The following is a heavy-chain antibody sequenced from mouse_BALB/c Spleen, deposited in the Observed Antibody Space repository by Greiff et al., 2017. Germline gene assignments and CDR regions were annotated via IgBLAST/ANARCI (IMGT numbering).Heavy chain of an antibody. V-gene: IGHV3-2*02. J-gene: IGHJ4*01. CDR2: ISYSGST. D-gene: IGHD1-1*01. CDR3: ARGGLYYYGSSYAMDY. CDR1: GYSITSDYA. Sequence: VQLKESGPGLVKPSQSLSLTCTVTGYSITSDYAWNWIRQFPGNKLEWMGYISYSGSTSYNPSLKSRISITRDTSKNQFFLQLNSVTTEDTATYYCARGGLYYYGSSYAMDYWGQGTSVTVSS.